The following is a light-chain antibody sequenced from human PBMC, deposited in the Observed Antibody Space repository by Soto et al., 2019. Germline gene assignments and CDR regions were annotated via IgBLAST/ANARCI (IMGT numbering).Light chain of an antibody. J-gene: IGLJ1*01. CDR3: SSYTNSSPFV. CDR1: SSDVGGYNY. CDR2: DVS. Sequence: QSVLTQPASVSGSPGQSITISCTGTSSDVGGYNYVSWYQQHPGKAPKLMIYDVSYWPSGVSNRFSGSKSGNTASLTISGPQAEDEADYYCSSYTNSSPFVFGTGTKVT. V-gene: IGLV2-14*01.